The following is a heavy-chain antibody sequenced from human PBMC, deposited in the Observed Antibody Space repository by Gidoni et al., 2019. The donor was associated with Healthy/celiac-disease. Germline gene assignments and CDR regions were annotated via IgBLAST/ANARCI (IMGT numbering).Heavy chain of an antibody. D-gene: IGHD3-22*01. CDR2: ISGSGGST. CDR3: AKELGPRSGYFPGDDAFEI. J-gene: IGHJ3*02. Sequence: EVQLLESGGGLVQPGGSLRLSCAASGFTFSSYAMSWVRQAPGKGLEWVSAISGSGGSTYYADSVKGRFTISRDNSKNTLYLQMNSLRAEDTAVYYCAKELGPRSGYFPGDDAFEIWGQGTMVTVSS. CDR1: GFTFSSYA. V-gene: IGHV3-23*01.